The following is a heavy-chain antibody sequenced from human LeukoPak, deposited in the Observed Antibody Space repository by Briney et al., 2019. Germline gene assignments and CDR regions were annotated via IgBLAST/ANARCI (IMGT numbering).Heavy chain of an antibody. CDR1: GGSFSGYY. V-gene: IGHV4-34*01. CDR3: ASGPAGYFDY. J-gene: IGHJ4*02. CDR2: INHSGST. Sequence: SETLSLTCAVYGGSFSGYYWSWIRQPPGKGLEWIGEINHSGSTNYNPSLKSRVTISVDTSKNQFSLKLSSVTAADTAVYYCASGPAGYFDYWGQGTLVTVSS.